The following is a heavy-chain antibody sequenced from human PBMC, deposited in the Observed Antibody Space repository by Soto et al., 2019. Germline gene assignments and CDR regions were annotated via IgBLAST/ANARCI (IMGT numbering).Heavy chain of an antibody. J-gene: IGHJ6*02. Sequence: GGSLRLSCAASGFTFSSYGMHWVRQAPGKGLEWVAVISYDGSNKYYADSVKGRFTISRDNSKNTLYLQMNSLRAEDTAVYYCAKDKALLSYYYYGMDVWGQGTTVTVSS. V-gene: IGHV3-30*18. CDR1: GFTFSSYG. CDR3: AKDKALLSYYYYGMDV. CDR2: ISYDGSNK. D-gene: IGHD2-15*01.